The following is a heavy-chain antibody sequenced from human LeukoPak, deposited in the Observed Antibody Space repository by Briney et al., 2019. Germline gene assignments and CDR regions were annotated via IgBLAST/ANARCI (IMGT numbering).Heavy chain of an antibody. D-gene: IGHD4-17*01. CDR3: AGDYGDYRLDY. CDR2: INPSGGST. J-gene: IGHJ4*02. Sequence: GASVKVSCKASGYTFTSYYMHWVRQAPGQGLEWMGIINPSGGSTSYAQKFQGRVTMTRDTSTSTVYMELSSLRFEDTAVYYCAGDYGDYRLDYWGQGTLVTVSS. CDR1: GYTFTSYY. V-gene: IGHV1-46*01.